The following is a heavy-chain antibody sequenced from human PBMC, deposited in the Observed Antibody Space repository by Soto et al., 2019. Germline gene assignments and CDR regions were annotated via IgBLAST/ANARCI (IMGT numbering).Heavy chain of an antibody. Sequence: SETLSLTCTVSGNSISSADYYWSWIRQTPGKGLEWIGHIFYSGTTYYNPSLKSRLTISVDTSKNHFSLRLTSVTAADTAVYYCARDLWVEPELYYYGMDVWGQGTTVTVSS. D-gene: IGHD1-1*01. J-gene: IGHJ6*02. CDR1: GNSISSADYY. V-gene: IGHV4-30-4*01. CDR3: ARDLWVEPELYYYGMDV. CDR2: IFYSGTT.